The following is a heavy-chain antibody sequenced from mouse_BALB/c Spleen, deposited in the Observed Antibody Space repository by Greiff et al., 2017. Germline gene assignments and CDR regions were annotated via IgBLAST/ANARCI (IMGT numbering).Heavy chain of an antibody. V-gene: IGHV5-4*02. Sequence: EVKLVESGGGLVKPGGSLKLSCAASGFTFSDYYMYWVRQTPEKRLEWVATISDGGSYTYYPDSVKGRFTISRDNAKNNLYLQMSSLKSEDTAMYYCARDGGHRYAMDYWGQGTSVTVSS. CDR2: ISDGGSYT. J-gene: IGHJ4*01. CDR3: ARDGGHRYAMDY. CDR1: GFTFSDYY.